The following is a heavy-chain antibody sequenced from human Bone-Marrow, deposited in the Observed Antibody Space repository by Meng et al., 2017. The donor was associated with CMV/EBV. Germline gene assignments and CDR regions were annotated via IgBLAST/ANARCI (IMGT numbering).Heavy chain of an antibody. CDR2: INPKTGGT. Sequence: ASVKVSCKTSGYIFTGYYLFWVRQAPGQGLEWMGWINPKTGGTKYAQNFQGRVALTRDTSTSTAYMDLTRLTSDDTAIYYCARDTPEYPDSSGYPTLAYWGQGTLVTVSS. CDR3: ARDTPEYPDSSGYPTLAY. CDR1: GYIFTGYY. J-gene: IGHJ4*02. V-gene: IGHV1-2*02. D-gene: IGHD3-22*01.